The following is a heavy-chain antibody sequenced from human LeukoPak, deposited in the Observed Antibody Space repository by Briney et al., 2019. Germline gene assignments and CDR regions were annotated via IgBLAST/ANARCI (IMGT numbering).Heavy chain of an antibody. D-gene: IGHD2-2*02. CDR3: ARVTAAGIPFDY. V-gene: IGHV3-74*01. CDR1: GFTFSSYW. J-gene: IGHJ4*02. CDR2: INSDGSST. Sequence: GGSLRLSCAASGFTFSSYWMHWVRQAPGKGLVWDSRINSDGSSTRYADSVKGRFTISRDNAKNTLYLQMNSLRAEDTAVYYCARVTAAGIPFDYWGQGTLVTVSS.